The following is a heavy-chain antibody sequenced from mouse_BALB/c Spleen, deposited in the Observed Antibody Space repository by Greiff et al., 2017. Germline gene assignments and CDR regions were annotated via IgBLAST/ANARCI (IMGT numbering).Heavy chain of an antibody. CDR2: IYPGNSDT. D-gene: IGHD2-3*01. V-gene: IGHV1-5*01. Sequence: EVKLVESGTVLARPGASVKMSCKASGYSFTSYWMHWVKQRPGQGLEWIGAIYPGNSDTSYNQKFKGKAKLTAVTSASTAYMELSSLTNEDSAVYYCTEDDGNYEGTWFAYWGQGTLVTVSA. CDR1: GYSFTSYW. CDR3: TEDDGNYEGTWFAY. J-gene: IGHJ3*01.